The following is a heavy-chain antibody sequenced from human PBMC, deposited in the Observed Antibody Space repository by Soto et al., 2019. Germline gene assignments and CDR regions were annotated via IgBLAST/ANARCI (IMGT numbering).Heavy chain of an antibody. Sequence: KPGGSLRLSCAACGFTLSSYSMNWVRQAPGKGLEWVSSISSSSGYIHYADSVKGRFTISRDNAGNTLYLQMNSLRVEDTAVYYCARDRGSGYDYVSGLLASWGQGTLVTVSS. CDR3: ARDRGSGYDYVSGLLAS. V-gene: IGHV3-21*01. J-gene: IGHJ4*02. D-gene: IGHD5-12*01. CDR1: GFTLSSYS. CDR2: ISSSSGYI.